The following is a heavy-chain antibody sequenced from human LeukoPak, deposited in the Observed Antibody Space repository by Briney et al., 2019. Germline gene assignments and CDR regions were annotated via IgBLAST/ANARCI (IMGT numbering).Heavy chain of an antibody. CDR3: ARMIGLGEVSPYFDY. Sequence: GESLKISCKGSGYSFTSYWIGWVRQMPGKGLEWVGIIYPHDSDIRYSPPFQGQVTISADKSINTAYLQWNSLKASDTAMYYCARMIGLGEVSPYFDYWGQGTLVTVSS. V-gene: IGHV5-51*01. CDR2: IYPHDSDI. D-gene: IGHD3-16*02. J-gene: IGHJ4*02. CDR1: GYSFTSYW.